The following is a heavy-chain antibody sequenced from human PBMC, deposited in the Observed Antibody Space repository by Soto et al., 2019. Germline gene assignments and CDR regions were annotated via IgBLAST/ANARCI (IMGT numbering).Heavy chain of an antibody. D-gene: IGHD3-3*01. Sequence: SETLSLTCAVYGGSFSGYYWSWIRQPPGKGLEWIGEINHSGSTNYNPSLKSRVTISVDTSKNQFSLKLSSVTAADTAVYYCARAGGGYVLRFLEWLPKRSQTLNYYYGMDVWGQGTTVTVSS. V-gene: IGHV4-34*01. CDR2: INHSGST. CDR3: ARAGGGYVLRFLEWLPKRSQTLNYYYGMDV. J-gene: IGHJ6*02. CDR1: GGSFSGYY.